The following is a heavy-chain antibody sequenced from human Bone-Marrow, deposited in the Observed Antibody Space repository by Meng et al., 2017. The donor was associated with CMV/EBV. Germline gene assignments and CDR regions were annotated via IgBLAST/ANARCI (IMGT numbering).Heavy chain of an antibody. CDR1: GGSFSGYY. J-gene: IGHJ4*02. V-gene: IGHV4-34*01. CDR3: ARLSADFWSGYYSYYFVY. Sequence: GSLRLSCAVYGGSFSGYYWSWIRQPPGKGLEWIGEINHSGSTNYNPSLKSRVTISVDTSKNQFSLKLSSVTAADTAVYYCARLSADFWSGYYSYYFVYWGQGTLVTVSS. D-gene: IGHD3-3*01. CDR2: INHSGST.